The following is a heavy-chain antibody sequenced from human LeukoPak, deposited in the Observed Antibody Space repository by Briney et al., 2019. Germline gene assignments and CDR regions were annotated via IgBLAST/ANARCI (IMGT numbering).Heavy chain of an antibody. J-gene: IGHJ6*02. CDR2: IYYSGST. D-gene: IGHD3-10*01. CDR1: GGSISSSSHY. CDR3: ASVYYYGSGSRYYYYGMDV. V-gene: IGHV4-39*07. Sequence: SETLSLTCTVSGGSISSSSHYWGWIRQPPGKGLEWIGSIYYSGSTYYNPSLKSRVTISVDTSKNQFSLKLSSVTAADTAVYYCASVYYYGSGSRYYYYGMDVWGQGTTVTVSS.